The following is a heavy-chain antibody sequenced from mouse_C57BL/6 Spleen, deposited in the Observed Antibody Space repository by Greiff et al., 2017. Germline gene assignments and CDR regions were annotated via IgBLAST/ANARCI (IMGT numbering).Heavy chain of an antibody. J-gene: IGHJ2*01. Sequence: QVQLQQPGAELVRPGTSVKLSCKASGYTFTSYWMHWVKQRPGQGLEWIGVIDPSDSYTNYNQKFKGKATLTVDTSSSTAYMQLSSLTTEDSAVYYCARAYYGWAPYFDYWDQGTTLTVSS. D-gene: IGHD2-9*01. CDR2: IDPSDSYT. CDR3: ARAYYGWAPYFDY. CDR1: GYTFTSYW. V-gene: IGHV1-59*01.